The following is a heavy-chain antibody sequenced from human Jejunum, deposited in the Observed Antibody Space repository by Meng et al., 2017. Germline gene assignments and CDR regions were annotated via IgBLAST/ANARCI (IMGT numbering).Heavy chain of an antibody. D-gene: IGHD1-26*01. CDR2: IHHSGST. CDR1: GGSISTSDW. CDR3: AREWSGSYRHFDY. V-gene: IGHV4-4*03. Sequence: QVQLPEAAPGLWQPPGTLSLTCAVSGGSISTSDWWSWVRQPPGKGLEWIGEIHHSGSTNYNPSLKSRVTISVDKSKNQFSLKLNSVTAADTAVYYCAREWSGSYRHFDYWGQGTLVTVSS. J-gene: IGHJ4*02.